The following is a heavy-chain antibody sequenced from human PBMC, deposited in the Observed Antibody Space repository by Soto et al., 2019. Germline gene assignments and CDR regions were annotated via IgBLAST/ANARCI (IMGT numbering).Heavy chain of an antibody. J-gene: IGHJ4*02. D-gene: IGHD1-26*01. CDR1: GYTFTSYT. CDR2: VNVYNGNT. V-gene: IGHV1-18*01. Sequence: ASVKVSCKASGYTFTSYTISWVRQAPGQGLEWLGWVNVYNGNTNYAQKLQGRVTVTTDTFTTTAYMELSSLTYDDTAIYYCARERVGATAGGQPFDYWGQGTVVTVS. CDR3: ARERVGATAGGQPFDY.